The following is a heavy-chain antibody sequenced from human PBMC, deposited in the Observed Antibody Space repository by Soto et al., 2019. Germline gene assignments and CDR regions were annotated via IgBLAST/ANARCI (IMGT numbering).Heavy chain of an antibody. CDR1: GYTFTSYY. CDR3: VVYYYERRGFYDYFDF. J-gene: IGHJ4*02. CDR2: INPAIDKT. Sequence: ASVKVSCKASGYTFTSYYIHWVRQAPGQGLEWMGIINPAIDKTSYAEKLQGRLTVTRDTSTSTVYMQLSSLRPEDTAVCYCVVYYYERRGFYDYFDFWGQGTQVTVSS. V-gene: IGHV1-46*01. D-gene: IGHD3-22*01.